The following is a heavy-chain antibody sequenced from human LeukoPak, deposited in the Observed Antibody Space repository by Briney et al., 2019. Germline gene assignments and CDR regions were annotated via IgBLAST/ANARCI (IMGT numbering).Heavy chain of an antibody. J-gene: IGHJ6*03. CDR2: IIPVFDTA. CDR3: ARVGYCSGGSCPRRNYYYYYMDV. CDR1: GGTFSSYA. V-gene: IGHV1-69*13. Sequence: GASVKVSCKASGGTFSSYAISWVRQAPGQGLEWMGGIIPVFDTANYAQKFQGRVTTTADESTSTAYMELSSLRSEDTAVYYCARVGYCSGGSCPRRNYYYYYMDVWGKGTTVTISS. D-gene: IGHD2-15*01.